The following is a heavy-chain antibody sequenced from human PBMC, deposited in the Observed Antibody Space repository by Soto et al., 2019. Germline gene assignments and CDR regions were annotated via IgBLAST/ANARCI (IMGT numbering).Heavy chain of an antibody. V-gene: IGHV2-5*02. D-gene: IGHD2-2*01. J-gene: IGHJ1*01. Sequence: SGPTLVNPTQTLTLTCTFSGFSLSTSGVGVGWIRQPPGKALEWLGLIYWDDDKRYSPSLRSRLTITKATSKNQVVLTMTNMDPVDTATYYCVEGSPAPVPGHWGQGTLLTVSS. CDR3: VEGSPAPVPGH. CDR1: GFSLSTSGVG. CDR2: IYWDDDK.